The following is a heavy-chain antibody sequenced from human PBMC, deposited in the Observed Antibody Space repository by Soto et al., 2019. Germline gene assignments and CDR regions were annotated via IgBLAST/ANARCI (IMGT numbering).Heavy chain of an antibody. V-gene: IGHV1-69*01. D-gene: IGHD2-2*01. Sequence: QVQLVQSGAGVKKPGSSVTVSCKASGGTFGSYAFSWVRQAPGQGLEWMGGIIPVSGAAYYAQKFQGRVTITADESTSTAYMELSSLSSQDTAVYYCATALGCRSTSCTLDYWGQGTRVIVSS. CDR3: ATALGCRSTSCTLDY. J-gene: IGHJ4*02. CDR2: IIPVSGAA. CDR1: GGTFGSYA.